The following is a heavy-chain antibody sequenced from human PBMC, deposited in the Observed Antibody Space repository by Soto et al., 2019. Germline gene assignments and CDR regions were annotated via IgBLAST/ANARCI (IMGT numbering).Heavy chain of an antibody. J-gene: IGHJ6*02. CDR1: GFTFSSYA. D-gene: IGHD6-19*01. Sequence: QVQLVESGGGVVQPGRSLRLSCAASGFTFSSYAMHWVRQAPGKGLEWVAVISYDGSNKYYADSVKGRFTISRDNSKNTLYLQMNSLRAEDTAVYYCARDRAVAGLRYYYYYGMDVWGQGTTVTVSS. V-gene: IGHV3-30-3*01. CDR2: ISYDGSNK. CDR3: ARDRAVAGLRYYYYYGMDV.